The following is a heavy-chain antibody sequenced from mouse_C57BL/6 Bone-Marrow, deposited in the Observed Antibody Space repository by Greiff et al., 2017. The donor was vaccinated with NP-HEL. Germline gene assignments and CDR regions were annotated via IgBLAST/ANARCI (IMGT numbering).Heavy chain of an antibody. CDR1: GFTFSSYA. CDR3: ARERVRLTLDAMDY. Sequence: EVKLVESGGGLVKPGGSLKLSCAASGFTFSSYAMSWVRQTPEKRLEWVATISDGGSYTYYPDNVKGRFTISRDNAKNNLYLQMSHLKSEDTAMYDCARERVRLTLDAMDYWGQGTSVTVAS. V-gene: IGHV5-4*01. D-gene: IGHD4-1*01. J-gene: IGHJ4*01. CDR2: ISDGGSYT.